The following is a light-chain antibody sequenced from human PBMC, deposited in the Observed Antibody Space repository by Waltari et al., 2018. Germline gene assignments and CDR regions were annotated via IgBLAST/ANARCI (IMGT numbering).Light chain of an antibody. CDR1: SKNVGGYTY. Sequence: QSALTPPPSASGSPGQSVTISCTGTSKNVGGYTYVYWYQQHTGKAPRLIIYEVNRRPSGDPDRFSGSKSGNTASLTVSGLQAEDEADYYCSSYAVSNNLLFGGGTKLTVL. CDR2: EVN. CDR3: SSYAVSNNLL. V-gene: IGLV2-8*01. J-gene: IGLJ2*01.